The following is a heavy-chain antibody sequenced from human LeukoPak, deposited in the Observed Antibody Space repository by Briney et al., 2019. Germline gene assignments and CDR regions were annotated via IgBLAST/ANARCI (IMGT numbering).Heavy chain of an antibody. CDR3: TTALLNCSGGSCYYGDY. J-gene: IGHJ4*02. CDR2: IKSKTDGGTT. D-gene: IGHD2-15*01. Sequence: PGGSLRLSCAASGFTFSNAWMSWVRQAPGKGLEWVGRIKSKTDGGTTDYAAPVKGRFTISRDDSKNTLYLQMNSLKTEDTAVYYCTTALLNCSGGSCYYGDYWGQGTLVTVSS. CDR1: GFTFSNAW. V-gene: IGHV3-15*01.